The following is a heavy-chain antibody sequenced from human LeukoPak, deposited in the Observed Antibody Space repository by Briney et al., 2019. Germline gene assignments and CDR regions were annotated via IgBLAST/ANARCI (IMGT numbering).Heavy chain of an antibody. J-gene: IGHJ6*02. CDR2: IWYGGSNK. CDR1: GFTLSSYG. V-gene: IGHV3-33*01. CDR3: ARRPAAKYYYYGMDV. Sequence: GGSLRLSCAASGFTLSSYGMHWVRQAPGKGLEWVAVIWYGGSNKYYADSVKGRFTISRDNSKNTLYLQMNSLRAEDTAVYYCARRPAAKYYYYGMDVWGQGTTVTVSS. D-gene: IGHD2-2*01.